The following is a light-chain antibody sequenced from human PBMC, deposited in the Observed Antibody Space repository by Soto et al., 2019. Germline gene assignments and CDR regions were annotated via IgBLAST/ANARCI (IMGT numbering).Light chain of an antibody. J-gene: IGKJ1*01. CDR1: QSVSSN. CDR2: GAS. Sequence: EIVMTQCPATLCLSAGGRATLSCRASQSVSSNLAWYQQKPGQAPRLLIYGASTRATGIPARFSGSGSGTEFTLTISRLQSEDFAIYYCQQYNIWPPWTFGQGTKVDI. CDR3: QQYNIWPPWT. V-gene: IGKV3-15*01.